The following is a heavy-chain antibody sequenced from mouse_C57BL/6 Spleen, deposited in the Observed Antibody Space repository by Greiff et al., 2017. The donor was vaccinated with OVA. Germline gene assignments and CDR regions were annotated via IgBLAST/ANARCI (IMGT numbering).Heavy chain of an antibody. V-gene: IGHV1-76*01. Sequence: QVHVKQSGAELVRPGASVKLSCKASGYPFTDYYINWVKQRPGQGLEWIARIYPGSGNTYYNEKFKGKATLTAEKSSSTAYMQLSSLTSEDSAVYFCARLSYYAMDYWGQGTSVTVSS. CDR2: IYPGSGNT. CDR3: ARLSYYAMDY. J-gene: IGHJ4*01. CDR1: GYPFTDYY.